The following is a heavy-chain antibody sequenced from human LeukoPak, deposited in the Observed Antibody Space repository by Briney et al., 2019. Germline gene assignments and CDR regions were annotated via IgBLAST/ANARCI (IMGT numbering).Heavy chain of an antibody. CDR3: ATLLTSGYSSGWSAFDY. D-gene: IGHD6-19*01. V-gene: IGHV1-2*02. CDR1: GYTFTGYY. CDR2: INPNSGGT. Sequence: APVKVSCKASGYTFTGYYMHWVRQAPGQGLEWMGWINPNSGGTNYAQKFQGRVTMTRDTSISTAYMELSRLRFDDTAVYYCATLLTSGYSSGWSAFDYWGQGTLVTVSS. J-gene: IGHJ4*02.